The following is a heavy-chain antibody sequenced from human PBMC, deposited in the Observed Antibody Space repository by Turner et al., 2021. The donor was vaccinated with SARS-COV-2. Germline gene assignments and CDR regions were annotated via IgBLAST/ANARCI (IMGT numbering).Heavy chain of an antibody. CDR1: GGTVSSNY. V-gene: IGHV3-53*01. J-gene: IGHJ6*02. CDR3: ARDLMEVGGMDV. D-gene: IGHD3-3*01. CDR2: IYSGGST. Sequence: EVQLVESGGALIQPGGSLRLSCAASGGTVSSNYMSWVLQASGKGLEWVSVIYSGGSTYYADSVKGRFTISRDNSKNTLYLQMNSMRAEETAVYYCARDLMEVGGMDVWGQGTTVTVSS.